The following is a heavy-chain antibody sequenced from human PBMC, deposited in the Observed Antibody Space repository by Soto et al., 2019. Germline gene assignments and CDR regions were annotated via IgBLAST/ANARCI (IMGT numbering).Heavy chain of an antibody. D-gene: IGHD5-12*01. V-gene: IGHV4-59*08. Sequence: QVQLQESGPGLVKPSETLSLTCTVSGWSISSYYWSWIRQPPGKGLEWIGYIYYRANPNYNPSLKSRVTISQDTSKNQFSLKLSSVTAADTAVYYCARHYGDGYAYLDYWGQGTLVTVSS. CDR3: ARHYGDGYAYLDY. CDR1: GWSISSYY. CDR2: IYYRANP. J-gene: IGHJ4*02.